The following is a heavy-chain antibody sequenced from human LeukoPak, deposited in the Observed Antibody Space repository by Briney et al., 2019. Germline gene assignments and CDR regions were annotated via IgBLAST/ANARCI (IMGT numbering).Heavy chain of an antibody. CDR3: ARDSGYSGYGSHVDWFDP. D-gene: IGHD5-12*01. Sequence: ASVKVSCKASGYTFTSYGISWVRQAPGQGLEWMGWISAYNGNTNYAQKLQGRVTMTTDTSTSTAYMELRSLRSDDTAVYYCARDSGYSGYGSHVDWFDPWGQGTLVTVSS. V-gene: IGHV1-18*01. CDR2: ISAYNGNT. CDR1: GYTFTSYG. J-gene: IGHJ5*02.